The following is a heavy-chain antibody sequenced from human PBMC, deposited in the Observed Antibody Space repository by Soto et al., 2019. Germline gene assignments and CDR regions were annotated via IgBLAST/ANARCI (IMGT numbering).Heavy chain of an antibody. J-gene: IGHJ5*02. V-gene: IGHV1-69*06. CDR1: VETISIGA. D-gene: IGHD3-22*01. CDR2: IIPIFGTT. Sequence: AVPVSCQASVETISIGAITWVRKAPGQGLEWVGRIIPIFGTTNYAQNLQGRVTISADKSTLTSYMELHSLTSDDTALYYGARDRTDSGYYTHWLDPWGQGNQVTVS. CDR3: ARDRTDSGYYTHWLDP.